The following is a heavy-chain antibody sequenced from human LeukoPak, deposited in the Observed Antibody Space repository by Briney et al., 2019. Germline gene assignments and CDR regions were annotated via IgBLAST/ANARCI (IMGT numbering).Heavy chain of an antibody. J-gene: IGHJ3*02. CDR2: ISYDGSNK. CDR1: GFTFSSYG. CDR3: AEDLPGATGGDAFDI. Sequence: GGSLRLSCAASGFTFSSYGMHWVRQAPGKGLEWVAVISYDGSNKYYADSVKGRFTISRDNSKNTLYLQMNSLRAEDTAVYYCAEDLPGATGGDAFDIWGQGTMVTVSS. V-gene: IGHV3-30*18. D-gene: IGHD1-26*01.